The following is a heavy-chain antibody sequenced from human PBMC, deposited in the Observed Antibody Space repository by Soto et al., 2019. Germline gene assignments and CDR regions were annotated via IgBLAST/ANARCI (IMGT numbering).Heavy chain of an antibody. D-gene: IGHD3-22*01. V-gene: IGHV1-69*13. Sequence: SVKVSCKASGGTFSSYAISWVRQAPGQGLEWMGGIIPIFGTANYAQKFQGRVTITADESTSTAYMELSSLRSEDTAVYYCARERAPLDYYDSSGYSDAFDIWGQGTMVTVSS. CDR3: ARERAPLDYYDSSGYSDAFDI. J-gene: IGHJ3*02. CDR2: IIPIFGTA. CDR1: GGTFSSYA.